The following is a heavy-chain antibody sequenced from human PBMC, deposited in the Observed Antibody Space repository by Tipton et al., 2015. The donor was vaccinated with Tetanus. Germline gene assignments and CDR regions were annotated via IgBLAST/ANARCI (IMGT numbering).Heavy chain of an antibody. J-gene: IGHJ4*02. V-gene: IGHV4-31*03. CDR1: GGSISSGGYY. Sequence: TLSLTCTVSGGSISSGGYYWSWIRQHPGKGLEWIGYIYYSGSTYYNPSLKSRVTISVDTSKNQFSLELYSVTAADTAVYYCARLGYDILTGYHYDYWGQGTLVTVSS. D-gene: IGHD3-9*01. CDR3: ARLGYDILTGYHYDY. CDR2: IYYSGST.